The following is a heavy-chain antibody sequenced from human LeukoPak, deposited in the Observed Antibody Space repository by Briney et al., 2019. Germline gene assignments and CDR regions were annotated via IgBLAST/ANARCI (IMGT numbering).Heavy chain of an antibody. CDR3: AGRPITIFGEVIRSRRHYFDP. CDR1: GYTFTGYY. CDR2: INPNSGGT. J-gene: IGHJ5*02. Sequence: GASVKVSCKASGYTFTGYYMHWVRQAPGQGLEWMGWINPNSGGTNYAQKFQGRVTMTRDTSIGTAYMELSRLRSDDTAVYYCAGRPITIFGEVIRSRRHYFDPWGQGSLVTVSS. V-gene: IGHV1-2*02. D-gene: IGHD3-3*01.